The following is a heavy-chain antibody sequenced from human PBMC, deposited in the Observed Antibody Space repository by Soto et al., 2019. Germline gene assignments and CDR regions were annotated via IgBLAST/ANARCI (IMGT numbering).Heavy chain of an antibody. CDR3: ARDGYYYDSSGYYYLIHGMDV. CDR1: GGSISSYY. J-gene: IGHJ6*02. V-gene: IGHV4-59*01. D-gene: IGHD3-22*01. Sequence: SETLSLTCTVSGGSISSYYWSWIRQPPGKGLEWFGYIYYSGSTNYNPSLKSRVTISVDTSKNQFSLKLSSVTAADTAVYYCARDGYYYDSSGYYYLIHGMDVWGQGTTVTVSS. CDR2: IYYSGST.